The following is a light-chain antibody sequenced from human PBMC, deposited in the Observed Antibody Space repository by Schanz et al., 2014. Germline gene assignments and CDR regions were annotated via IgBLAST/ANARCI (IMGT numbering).Light chain of an antibody. CDR2: DVN. J-gene: IGLJ3*02. CDR1: SSDVGSYNL. CDR3: SSYTSSDNLV. V-gene: IGLV2-14*02. Sequence: QSVLTQPASVSGSPGQSVTISCTGTSSDVGSYNLVSWYQQHPGKAPKLMIYDVNNRPSGVSNRFSGSKSGNTASLTISGLQPEDEADYYCSSYTSSDNLVFGGGTKLTVL.